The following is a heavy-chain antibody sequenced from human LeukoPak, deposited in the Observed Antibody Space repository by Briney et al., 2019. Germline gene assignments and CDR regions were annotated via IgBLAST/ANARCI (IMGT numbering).Heavy chain of an antibody. D-gene: IGHD3-3*01. V-gene: IGHV4-34*01. CDR2: INHSGST. CDR3: ARGNGFWSGYSYFDC. Sequence: SETLSLTCAVYGGSFSGYYWSWIRQPPGKGLEWIGEINHSGSTNYNPSLKSRVTISVDTSKNQFSLKLSSVTAADTAVYYCARGNGFWSGYSYFDCWGQGTLVTVSS. J-gene: IGHJ4*02. CDR1: GGSFSGYY.